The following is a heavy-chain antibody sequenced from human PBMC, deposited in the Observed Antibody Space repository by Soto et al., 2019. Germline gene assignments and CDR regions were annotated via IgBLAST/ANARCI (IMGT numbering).Heavy chain of an antibody. D-gene: IGHD1-26*01. J-gene: IGHJ6*02. CDR1: GFAFSSYA. CDR2: ISSNGGST. Sequence: GGSLRLSCSASGFAFSSYAMHWVRQAPGKGLEYVSAISSNGGSTYYADSVKGRFTISRDNSKNTLYLQMSSLRAEDTAVYYCVKDLAYYGNYYYGMDVWGQGTTVTVSS. CDR3: VKDLAYYGNYYYGMDV. V-gene: IGHV3-64D*06.